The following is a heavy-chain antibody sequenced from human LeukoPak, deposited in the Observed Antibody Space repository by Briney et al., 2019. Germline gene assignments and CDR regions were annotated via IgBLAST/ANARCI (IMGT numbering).Heavy chain of an antibody. Sequence: SETLSLTCTVSGGSISSYYWSWIRQPPGKGLEWIGYIYYSGSTNYNPSLKSRVTISVDTSKNEISLKLGSVTAADTAVYYCARGYCSGGSCYVFDYWGQGTLVTVSS. CDR1: GGSISSYY. CDR2: IYYSGST. CDR3: ARGYCSGGSCYVFDY. J-gene: IGHJ4*02. D-gene: IGHD2-15*01. V-gene: IGHV4-59*01.